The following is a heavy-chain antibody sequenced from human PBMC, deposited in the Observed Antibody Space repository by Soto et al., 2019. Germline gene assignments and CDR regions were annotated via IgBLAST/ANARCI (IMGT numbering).Heavy chain of an antibody. D-gene: IGHD3-10*01. Sequence: GGSLRLSCTASGFTFSDYAMTWVRQAPGKGLEWVSTISGGSSVTYYGDSVKGRFTISRDNAKKTLFLQLNRLSAEDTATYYCAKVLSKNYYYPFDFWGRGTQVTVSS. V-gene: IGHV3-23*01. CDR3: AKVLSKNYYYPFDF. CDR1: GFTFSDYA. J-gene: IGHJ4*02. CDR2: ISGGSSVT.